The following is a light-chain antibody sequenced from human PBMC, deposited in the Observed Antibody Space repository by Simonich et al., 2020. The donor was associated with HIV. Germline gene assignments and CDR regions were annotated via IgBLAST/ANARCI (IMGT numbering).Light chain of an antibody. J-gene: IGKJ4*01. Sequence: DIVLTQSPATLSLSPGERATLSCRASQSVSSYLAWYQLKPGQAPRLLLYDASNRATGIPARFSGSGSGTDFTLTISSLEPEDFAVYYCQQRSNWYTFGGGTKVEIK. CDR2: DAS. CDR3: QQRSNWYT. V-gene: IGKV3-11*01. CDR1: QSVSSY.